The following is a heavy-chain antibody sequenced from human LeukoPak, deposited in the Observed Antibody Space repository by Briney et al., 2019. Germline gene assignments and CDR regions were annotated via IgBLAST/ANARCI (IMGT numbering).Heavy chain of an antibody. Sequence: TSETLSLTCTVSGGSISSYYWSWIRQPPGKGLEWLGYIYYSGSTNYNPSLKSRVTISVDTSKNQFSLKLSSVTAADTAVYYCARHGGTAMPLDAFDIWGQGTMVTVSS. CDR2: IYYSGST. J-gene: IGHJ3*02. D-gene: IGHD5-18*01. V-gene: IGHV4-59*08. CDR1: GGSISSYY. CDR3: ARHGGTAMPLDAFDI.